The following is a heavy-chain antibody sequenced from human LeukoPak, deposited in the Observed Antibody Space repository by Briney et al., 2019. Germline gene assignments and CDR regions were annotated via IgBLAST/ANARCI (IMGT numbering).Heavy chain of an antibody. CDR3: ARPIAVAGRTTSEYRYYIDV. CDR1: GYTFYRSW. D-gene: IGHD6-19*01. V-gene: IGHV5-51*01. CDR2: FYPRDSDT. Sequence: GESLKISCHASGYTFYRSWIGWVRQMPGKGFQWLGIFYPRDSDTRYSPSVQGHVTITSDTSIDTAYLQWRSLRTSDTAKYFCARPIAVAGRTTSEYRYYIDVWGKGTAVTASS. J-gene: IGHJ6*03.